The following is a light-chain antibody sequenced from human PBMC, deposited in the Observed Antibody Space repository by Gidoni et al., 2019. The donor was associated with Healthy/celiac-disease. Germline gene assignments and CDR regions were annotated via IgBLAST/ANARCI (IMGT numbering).Light chain of an antibody. CDR2: SNN. V-gene: IGLV1-44*01. CDR3: AAWDDSLNGFYV. Sequence: QSVLTQPPSASGTPGQRVTISCSGLSSNIGGNTVNWYQQLPGTAPKLLIYSNNQRPSGVPDRFSGSKSGTSASLAISGLQSEDEADYYCAAWDDSLNGFYVFGTGTKVTVL. J-gene: IGLJ1*01. CDR1: SSNIGGNT.